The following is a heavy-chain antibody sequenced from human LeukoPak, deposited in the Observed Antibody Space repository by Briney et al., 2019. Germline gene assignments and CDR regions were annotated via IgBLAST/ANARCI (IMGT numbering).Heavy chain of an antibody. J-gene: IGHJ4*02. CDR2: INPSSGGT. Sequence: ASVKVSCQASGYTFTDYQMHWVRQAPGQGLEWMGWINPSSGGTNYAQKFQGRVTMTSDTSISTAYMELSRLRSDDTAVYYCARDRVGATFDHWGQGTLVTVSS. CDR3: ARDRVGATFDH. V-gene: IGHV1-2*02. D-gene: IGHD1-26*01. CDR1: GYTFTDYQ.